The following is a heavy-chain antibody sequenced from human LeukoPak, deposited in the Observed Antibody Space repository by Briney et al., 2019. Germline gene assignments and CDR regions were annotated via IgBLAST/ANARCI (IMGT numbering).Heavy chain of an antibody. CDR1: GYTFTNYY. V-gene: IGHV1-46*01. D-gene: IGHD3-10*01. J-gene: IGHJ4*02. Sequence: ASVKVSCKASGYTFTNYYMHWVRQAPGQGLEWMGIINPSGGSTSYAQQFQGRVTMTRDTSTSTVYMEVSSLRSEDTAVYYCARDRQEDSGTYCDLDYWGQGTLVTVSS. CDR2: INPSGGST. CDR3: ARDRQEDSGTYCDLDY.